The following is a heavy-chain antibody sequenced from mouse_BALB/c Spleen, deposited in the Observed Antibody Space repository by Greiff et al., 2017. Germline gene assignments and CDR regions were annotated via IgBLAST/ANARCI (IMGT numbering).Heavy chain of an antibody. J-gene: IGHJ2*01. CDR1: GYSITSGYY. CDR3: ARDLDLIDY. Sequence: DVKLQESGPGLVKPSQSLSLTCSVTGYSITSGYYWNWIRQFPGNKLEWMGYISYDGSNNYNPSLKNRISITRDTSKNQFFLKLNSVTTEDTATYYCARDLDLIDYWGQGTTLTVSS. CDR2: ISYDGSN. V-gene: IGHV3-6*02.